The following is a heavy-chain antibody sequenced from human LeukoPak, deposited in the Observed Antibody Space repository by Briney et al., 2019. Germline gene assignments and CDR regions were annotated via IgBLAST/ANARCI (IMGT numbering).Heavy chain of an antibody. D-gene: IGHD3-3*01. J-gene: IGHJ6*02. V-gene: IGHV3-7*01. CDR2: IKQDGSEK. CDR3: ARLSPYYDFWSGFNYSHYYYGMDV. Sequence: HPGGSLRLSCAASGFTFSSFWMSWVRQAPGKGREWVANIKQDGSEKYYVDSVKGRFTISRDNAKNSLYLQMNSLRAEDTAVYYCARLSPYYDFWSGFNYSHYYYGMDVWGQGTTVTVSS. CDR1: GFTFSSFW.